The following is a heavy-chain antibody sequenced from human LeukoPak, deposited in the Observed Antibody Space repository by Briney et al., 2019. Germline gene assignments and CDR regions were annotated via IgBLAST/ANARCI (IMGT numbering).Heavy chain of an antibody. CDR3: ARGPGTSGYSSSFDY. D-gene: IGHD6-13*01. V-gene: IGHV1-2*02. J-gene: IGHJ4*02. CDR2: INPNSGGT. CDR1: GYTFTGYY. Sequence: ASVKVSCKASGYTFTGYYMHWVRQAPGQGLEWMGWINPNSGGTNYAQKFQGRVTMTRDTSISTAYMELSRLRSDDTAVYYCARGPGTSGYSSSFDYWGQGTLVTVSS.